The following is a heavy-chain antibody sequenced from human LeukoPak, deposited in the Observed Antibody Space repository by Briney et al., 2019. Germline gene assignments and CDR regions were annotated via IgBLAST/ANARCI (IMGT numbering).Heavy chain of an antibody. CDR2: ISSSSSYI. Sequence: GGSLRLSCAASGFTFNSYTMSWVRQASGKGLEWVSSISSSSSYIYYADSVKGRFTISRDNAKNSLYLQMNSLRAEDTAVYYCARGPDSGFTFDPWGQGTLVTVSS. CDR1: GFTFNSYT. J-gene: IGHJ5*02. V-gene: IGHV3-21*01. D-gene: IGHD3-22*01. CDR3: ARGPDSGFTFDP.